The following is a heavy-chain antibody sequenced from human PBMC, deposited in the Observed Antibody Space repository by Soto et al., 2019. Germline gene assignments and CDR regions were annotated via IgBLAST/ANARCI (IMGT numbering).Heavy chain of an antibody. Sequence: SETLSLTCTVSGGSISSSNWWSWVRQPPGKGLEWIGEIYHSGSTNYNPSLKSRVTISVDKSKNQSSLKLSSVTAADTAVYYCARGRAYYDFWSGYYTDYWGQGTLVTVSS. CDR2: IYHSGST. J-gene: IGHJ4*02. CDR3: ARGRAYYDFWSGYYTDY. D-gene: IGHD3-3*01. CDR1: GGSISSSNW. V-gene: IGHV4-4*02.